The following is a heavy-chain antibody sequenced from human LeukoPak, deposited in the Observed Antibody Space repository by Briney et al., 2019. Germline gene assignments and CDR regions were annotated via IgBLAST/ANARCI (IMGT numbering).Heavy chain of an antibody. Sequence: AATLSLSCAASGYTVSSYAMNWVRQGPPKGQEWVSAISGSGGGTYYADSVKGRFTISRDNSKNTLYLQMNSLRAEDTALYYCARSYYSSGWYEDYWGQGTLVTVSS. CDR3: ARSYYSSGWYEDY. CDR2: ISGSGGGT. V-gene: IGHV3-23*01. D-gene: IGHD6-19*01. J-gene: IGHJ4*02. CDR1: GYTVSSYA.